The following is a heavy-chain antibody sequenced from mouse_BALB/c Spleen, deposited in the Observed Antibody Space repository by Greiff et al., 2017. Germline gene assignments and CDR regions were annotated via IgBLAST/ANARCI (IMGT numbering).Heavy chain of an antibody. J-gene: IGHJ1*01. D-gene: IGHD2-2*01. CDR2: IDPANGNT. CDR3: AGCYYGYGERCWYFDV. CDR1: GFNIKDTY. Sequence: VQLQQSGAELVKPGASVKLSCTASGFNIKDTYMHWVKQRPEQGLEWIGRIDPANGNTKYDPKFQGKATITVDTSSNTAYLQLSSLTSEDTAVYYCAGCYYGYGERCWYFDVWGAGTTVTVSS. V-gene: IGHV14-3*02.